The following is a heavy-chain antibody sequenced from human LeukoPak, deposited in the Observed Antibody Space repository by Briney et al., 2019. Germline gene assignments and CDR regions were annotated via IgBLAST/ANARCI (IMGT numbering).Heavy chain of an antibody. CDR2: ISSNGGST. Sequence: GGSLRLSCSASGFTFSSYAMHWVRQAPGKGLEYVSAISSNGGSTYYADSVKGRFTISRDNSKNTLYLQMSSLRAEDTAVYCCVKGAGIAVAGTDFDYWGQGTLVTVSS. CDR1: GFTFSSYA. V-gene: IGHV3-64D*06. J-gene: IGHJ4*02. D-gene: IGHD6-19*01. CDR3: VKGAGIAVAGTDFDY.